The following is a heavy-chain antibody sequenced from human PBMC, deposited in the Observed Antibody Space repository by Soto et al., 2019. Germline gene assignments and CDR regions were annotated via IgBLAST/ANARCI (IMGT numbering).Heavy chain of an antibody. J-gene: IGHJ4*02. V-gene: IGHV3-66*01. CDR3: ARTCSGGTCSFDY. CDR1: GFTVSSNY. D-gene: IGHD2-15*01. CDR2: SYSGGST. Sequence: EVQLVESGGGLVQPGGSLRLSCAASGFTVSSNYMSWVRQAPGKGLEWVSVSYSGGSTYYAASVKGRFTISRDNSENTLYRQMNSLRSEDTAVYYCARTCSGGTCSFDYWGQGTLVTVSA.